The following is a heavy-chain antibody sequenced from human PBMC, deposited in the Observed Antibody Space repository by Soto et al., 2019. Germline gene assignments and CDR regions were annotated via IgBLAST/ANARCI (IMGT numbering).Heavy chain of an antibody. V-gene: IGHV1-18*01. CDR3: ARAPIMITFGGVIASH. D-gene: IGHD3-16*02. J-gene: IGHJ4*02. CDR1: GYTFTSYG. Sequence: QVQLVQSGAEVKKPGASVKVSCKASGYTFTSYGISWVRQAPGQGLEWMGWISAYNGNTNYAQKLQGRVTMTTDTPTSTAYMELRSLRSDDTAVYYCARAPIMITFGGVIASHWGQGTLVTVSS. CDR2: ISAYNGNT.